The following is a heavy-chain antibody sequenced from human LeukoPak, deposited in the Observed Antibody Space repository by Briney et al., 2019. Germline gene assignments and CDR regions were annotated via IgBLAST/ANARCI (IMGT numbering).Heavy chain of an antibody. Sequence: ASVKVSCKASGYTFTGYYMHWVRQAPGQGLEWMGWIKPNSGDTKYAQKFQGRVTMTRDTSISTVYMELSRLRFDDTAVYYCVTGRTIFYYYMDVWGKGTTVTISS. CDR2: IKPNSGDT. CDR3: VTGRTIFYYYMDV. J-gene: IGHJ6*03. CDR1: GYTFTGYY. D-gene: IGHD1-20*01. V-gene: IGHV1-2*02.